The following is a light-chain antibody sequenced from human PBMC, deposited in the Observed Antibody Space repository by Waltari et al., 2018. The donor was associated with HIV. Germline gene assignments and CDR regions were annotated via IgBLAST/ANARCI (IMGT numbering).Light chain of an antibody. Sequence: DIVMTQSPDSLAVSLGERASINCKSSQSLFYDSNNKNYLAWFQQRPGQPPKLLLYWASPRDSGVPDRCSGSGSGTDFTLTISSLQAEDVALYFCQQYYSSPWTFGQGTKVEIK. CDR2: WAS. V-gene: IGKV4-1*01. CDR3: QQYYSSPWT. CDR1: QSLFYDSNNKNY. J-gene: IGKJ1*01.